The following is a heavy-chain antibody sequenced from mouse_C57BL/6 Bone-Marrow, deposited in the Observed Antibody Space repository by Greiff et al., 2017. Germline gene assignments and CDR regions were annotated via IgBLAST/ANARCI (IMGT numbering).Heavy chain of an antibody. CDR1: GYAFTNYL. D-gene: IGHD1-1*01. J-gene: IGHJ1*03. CDR3: ATYYYGSSGYCEV. V-gene: IGHV1-54*01. CDR2: INPGSGGT. Sequence: VQLQQSGAELVRPGTSVKVSCKASGYAFTNYLIEWVKPRPGQGLEWIGVINPGSGGTHYNAKFKGQATLTADKSSSTAYMQLSSLTSEDSAVYFCATYYYGSSGYCEVWGTGTTVTVAS.